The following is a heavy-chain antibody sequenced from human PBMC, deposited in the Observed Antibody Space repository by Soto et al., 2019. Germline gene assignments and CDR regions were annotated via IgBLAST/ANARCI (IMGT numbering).Heavy chain of an antibody. CDR3: ARIREGDYSSSWGTLDY. V-gene: IGHV2-70*01. CDR2: IDWDDDK. J-gene: IGHJ4*02. D-gene: IGHD6-13*01. Sequence: SGPTLVNPTQTLTLTCTFSGFSLSTSGMCVSWIRQPPGKALEWLALIDWDDDKYYSTSLKTRLTISKDTSKNQVVLTMTNMDPVNTATYYCARIREGDYSSSWGTLDYRGQGTLVTVSS. CDR1: GFSLSTSGMC.